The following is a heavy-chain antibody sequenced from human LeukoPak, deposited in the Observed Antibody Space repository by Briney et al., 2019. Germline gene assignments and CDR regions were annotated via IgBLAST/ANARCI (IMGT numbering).Heavy chain of an antibody. CDR3: ARDLGYCSSTSCSRDWRFNWFDP. CDR1: GFTFSSYS. Sequence: GGSLRLSCAASGFTFSSYSMNWVRQAPGKGLEWVSSISGSGADISYADSLKGRFTISRDNAKNSLYLQMNSLRAEDTAAYYCARDLGYCSSTSCSRDWRFNWFDPLGQGTLVTVSS. V-gene: IGHV3-21*01. D-gene: IGHD2-2*01. J-gene: IGHJ5*02. CDR2: ISGSGADI.